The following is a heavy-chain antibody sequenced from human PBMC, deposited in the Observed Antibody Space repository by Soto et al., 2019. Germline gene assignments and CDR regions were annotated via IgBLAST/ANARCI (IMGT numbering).Heavy chain of an antibody. CDR1: GYTFTSYA. V-gene: IGHV1-3*01. Sequence: QVQLVQSGAEVKKPGASVKVSCKASGYTFTSYAMHWVRQAPGQRLEWMGWINAGNCNTKSSQKVQGRGTITRDPSASTAYMELSSLRSEDTAVYYCARGKTIFGVVIIPGGAFDIWGEGTMVTVSS. CDR2: INAGNCNT. J-gene: IGHJ3*02. CDR3: ARGKTIFGVVIIPGGAFDI. D-gene: IGHD3-3*01.